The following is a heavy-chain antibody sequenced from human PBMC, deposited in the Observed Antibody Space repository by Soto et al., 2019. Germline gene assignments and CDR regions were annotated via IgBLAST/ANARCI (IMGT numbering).Heavy chain of an antibody. CDR3: ARVSAGGTRWFDS. D-gene: IGHD6-13*01. J-gene: IGHJ5*01. Sequence: QVQLQESGPGLVKPSQTLSLTCSVSGGSISTGVWYWSWVRDHPGKGLEWIGDIYYRGTTSYNPSLGSRVTISRDTSKSQVSLKVNSVTAADTAVYYCARVSAGGTRWFDSWGQGIRVTVSS. V-gene: IGHV4-31*03. CDR2: IYYRGTT. CDR1: GGSISTGVWY.